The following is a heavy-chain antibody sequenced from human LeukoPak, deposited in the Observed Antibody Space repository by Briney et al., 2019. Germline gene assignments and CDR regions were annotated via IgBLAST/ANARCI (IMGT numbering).Heavy chain of an antibody. D-gene: IGHD3-10*01. CDR3: ARAYYYGPRVFDY. V-gene: IGHV4-59*01. J-gene: IGHJ4*02. Sequence: PSETLSLTCTVSGGSISSYYWSWIRQPPGNGLEWIGYIYYSGSTNYNPSLKSRVTISVDTSKNQFSLKLSSVTAADTAVYYCARAYYYGPRVFDYWGQGTLVTVSS. CDR2: IYYSGST. CDR1: GGSISSYY.